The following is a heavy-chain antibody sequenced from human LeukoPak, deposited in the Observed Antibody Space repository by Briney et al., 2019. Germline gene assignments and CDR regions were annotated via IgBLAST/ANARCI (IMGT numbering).Heavy chain of an antibody. V-gene: IGHV3-23*01. Sequence: PGGSLRLSCAASGFTFSSYAMTWVRQAPGKGLEWVSGISGSGGSTYYADSVKGRFTVSRDNSKKTLYLQMNSLRAEDTAVYHCARDGGSYLQPTDYWGQGTLVTVSS. D-gene: IGHD1-26*01. CDR3: ARDGGSYLQPTDY. CDR1: GFTFSSYA. CDR2: ISGSGGST. J-gene: IGHJ4*02.